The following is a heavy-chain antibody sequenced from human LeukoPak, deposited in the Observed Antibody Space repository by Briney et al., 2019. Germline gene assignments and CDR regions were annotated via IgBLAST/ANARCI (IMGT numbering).Heavy chain of an antibody. CDR1: GFTFSSYA. CDR2: ISYDGSNK. Sequence: GGSLRLSCAASGFTFSSYAMHWVRQAPGKGLEWVAVISYDGSNKYYADSVKGRFTISRDNSKNTLYLQMNSLRAEDTAVYYCARTYYYGSGSLSPSGYWGQGTLVTVSS. J-gene: IGHJ4*02. V-gene: IGHV3-30*04. D-gene: IGHD3-10*01. CDR3: ARTYYYGSGSLSPSGY.